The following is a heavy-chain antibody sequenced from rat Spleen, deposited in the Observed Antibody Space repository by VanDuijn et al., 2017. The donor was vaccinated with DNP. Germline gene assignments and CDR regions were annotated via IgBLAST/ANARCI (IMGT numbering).Heavy chain of an antibody. CDR2: INPDGGST. CDR1: GFTFSSYW. D-gene: IGHD1-2*01. Sequence: EVQLVETGGGLVQPGRSLKLSCIASGFTFSSYWMFWVRQAPGEGLEWVASINPDGGSTYYPDSVKGRFTISRDNAENTVYLQMDSLRSEDTATYYCASWAPIAPISTSNYWGQGVMVTVSS. V-gene: IGHV5-58*01. CDR3: ASWAPIAPISTSNY. J-gene: IGHJ2*01.